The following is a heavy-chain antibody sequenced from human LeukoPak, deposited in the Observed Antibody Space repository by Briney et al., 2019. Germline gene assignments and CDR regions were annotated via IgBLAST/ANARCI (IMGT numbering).Heavy chain of an antibody. D-gene: IGHD5-12*01. V-gene: IGHV3-30*04. Sequence: GRSLRLSCAASGFTFSSYAMHWVRQAPGKGLEWVAVISYYGSNTYYADSVKGRFTISRDNSKNTLYLQMNSLRAEDTAVYYCARAERGGYSGYDYGMDLWGKGTTVTVSS. CDR3: ARAERGGYSGYDYGMDL. J-gene: IGHJ6*04. CDR1: GFTFSSYA. CDR2: ISYYGSNT.